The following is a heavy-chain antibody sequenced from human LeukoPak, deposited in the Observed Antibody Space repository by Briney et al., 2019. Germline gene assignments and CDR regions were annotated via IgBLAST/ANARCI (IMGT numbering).Heavy chain of an antibody. D-gene: IGHD3-22*01. CDR1: GDSISNYY. V-gene: IGHV4-4*09. Sequence: KPSETLSLTCAVSGDSISNYYWSWIRQPPGKGLEWIGYIYTSGSTNYNPSLKSRVTISVDTSKNQFSLKLSSVTAADTAVYYCARGPYYYDSSGYYQRGDWFDPWGQGTLVTVSS. CDR2: IYTSGST. J-gene: IGHJ5*02. CDR3: ARGPYYYDSSGYYQRGDWFDP.